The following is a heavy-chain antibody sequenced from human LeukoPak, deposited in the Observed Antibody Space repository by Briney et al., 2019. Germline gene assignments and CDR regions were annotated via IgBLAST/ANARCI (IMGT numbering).Heavy chain of an antibody. D-gene: IGHD3-22*01. CDR1: GYTFTSYG. CDR2: IIPILGIA. CDR3: ARDRPVVPYYYGMDV. V-gene: IGHV1-69*04. Sequence: SVKVSCKASGYTFTSYGISWVRQAPGQGLEWMGRIIPILGIANYAQKIQGRVTITADKSTSTAYMELSSLRSEDTAVYYCARDRPVVPYYYGMDVWDQGTTVTVSS. J-gene: IGHJ6*02.